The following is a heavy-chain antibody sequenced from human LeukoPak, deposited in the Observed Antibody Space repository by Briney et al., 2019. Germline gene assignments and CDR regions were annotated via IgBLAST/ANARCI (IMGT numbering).Heavy chain of an antibody. Sequence: PSETLSLTCTVSGGFTSAYYWSWVRQPLGKGLEWIGSVFYSRNSNYNPSLTRRVAMSVDTSKSHFSLKLTSVIAADTAVYYCARVNPLGYFDQWGQGTLDAVSS. CDR2: VFYSRNS. V-gene: IGHV4-59*13. J-gene: IGHJ4*02. CDR1: GGFTSAYY. CDR3: ARVNPLGYFDQ.